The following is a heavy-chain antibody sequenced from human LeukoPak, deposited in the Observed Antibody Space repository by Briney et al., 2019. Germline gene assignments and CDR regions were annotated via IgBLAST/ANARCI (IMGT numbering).Heavy chain of an antibody. V-gene: IGHV4-59*12. J-gene: IGHJ5*02. CDR3: ARDPPPHDSSGYWP. Sequence: PSETLSLTCTVSGGSISSYYWSWIRQPPGKGLEWIGYIYYSGSTNYNPSLKSRVTISVDTSKNQFSLKLSSVTAADTAVYYCARDPPPHDSSGYWPWGQGTLVTVSS. D-gene: IGHD3-22*01. CDR1: GGSISSYY. CDR2: IYYSGST.